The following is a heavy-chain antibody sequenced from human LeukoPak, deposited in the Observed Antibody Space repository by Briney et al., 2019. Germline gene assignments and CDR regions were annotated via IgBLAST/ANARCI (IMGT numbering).Heavy chain of an antibody. CDR1: GFTFSNYW. D-gene: IGHD1-20*01. V-gene: IGHV3-53*01. CDR3: AREGITGTTSPYFDY. CDR2: IYSGGST. Sequence: PGGSLRLSCAASGFTFSNYWMSWVRQAPGKGLEWVSVIYSGGSTYYADSVKGRFTISRDNSKNTLYLQMNSLRAEDTAVYYCAREGITGTTSPYFDYWGQGTLVTVSS. J-gene: IGHJ4*02.